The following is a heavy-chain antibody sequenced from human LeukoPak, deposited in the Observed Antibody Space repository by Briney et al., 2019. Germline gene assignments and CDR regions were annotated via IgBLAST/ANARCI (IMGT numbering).Heavy chain of an antibody. Sequence: SETLSLTCTVSGGSITSYYWSWIRLPPGKGLEWLAYIYYSGGTNYNPSLKSRVTMSLDTSKNQFSLRLSSVTAADAAVYYCARHGDFGETDAFEIWGQGTMVTVSS. D-gene: IGHD3-16*01. J-gene: IGHJ3*02. CDR2: IYYSGGT. V-gene: IGHV4-59*08. CDR1: GGSITSYY. CDR3: ARHGDFGETDAFEI.